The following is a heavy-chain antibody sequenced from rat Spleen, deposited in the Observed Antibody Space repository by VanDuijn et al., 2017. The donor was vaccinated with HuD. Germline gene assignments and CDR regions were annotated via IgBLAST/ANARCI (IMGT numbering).Heavy chain of an antibody. CDR2: IWGDGNT. V-gene: IGHV2-13*01. Sequence: QVQLKESGPGLVQPSQTLSLTCTVSGFQLSSYGVFWVRQPPGKGLEWMGVIWGDGNTNCNSTLRSRLTISRDTSKSQVFLKMNSLQTEDTAIYFCTRTYYFDYWGQGVMVTVSS. CDR3: TRTYYFDY. J-gene: IGHJ2*01. CDR1: GFQLSSYG.